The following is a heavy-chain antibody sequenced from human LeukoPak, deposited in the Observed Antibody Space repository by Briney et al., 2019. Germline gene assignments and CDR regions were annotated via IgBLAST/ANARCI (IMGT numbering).Heavy chain of an antibody. Sequence: SVNLSYKASGGTFSSYAISCVRQAPGQGLEWMGRIIPILGITNYAQKFQRRVTITADKSTSTAFMELSSLGSEDTAVYYCARDLGRAGYNHFAYWAQGPLSAVSS. CDR2: IIPILGIT. J-gene: IGHJ4*02. CDR1: GGTFSSYA. D-gene: IGHD5-24*01. V-gene: IGHV1-69*04. CDR3: ARDLGRAGYNHFAY.